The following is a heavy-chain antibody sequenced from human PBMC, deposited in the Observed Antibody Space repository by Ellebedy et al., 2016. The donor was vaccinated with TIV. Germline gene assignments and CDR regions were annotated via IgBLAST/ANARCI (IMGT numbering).Heavy chain of an antibody. CDR3: AGRSGTYSDAFDI. J-gene: IGHJ3*02. D-gene: IGHD1-26*01. CDR2: ISSDGRKK. Sequence: GGSLRLXXAASRFTFSIFGLHWVRQAPGKGLEWVALISSDGRKKYYADSVRGRFTISRDNSKNTLYLQMNSLRAEDTAVYYCAGRSGTYSDAFDIWGQGTMVTVSS. V-gene: IGHV3-30*03. CDR1: RFTFSIFG.